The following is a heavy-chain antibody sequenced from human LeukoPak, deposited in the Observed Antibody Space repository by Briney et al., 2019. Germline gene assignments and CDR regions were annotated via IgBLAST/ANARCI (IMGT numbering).Heavy chain of an antibody. Sequence: PGGSLRLSCAASGFTFSSYSMNWVRQASGKGLEWVSSISSSSSYIYYADSVKGRFTISRDNAKNSLYLQMNSLRAEDTAVYYCARDTEYCSSTSCKTAPWGQGTLVTVSS. CDR1: GFTFSSYS. D-gene: IGHD2-2*01. CDR2: ISSSSSYI. J-gene: IGHJ5*02. CDR3: ARDTEYCSSTSCKTAP. V-gene: IGHV3-21*01.